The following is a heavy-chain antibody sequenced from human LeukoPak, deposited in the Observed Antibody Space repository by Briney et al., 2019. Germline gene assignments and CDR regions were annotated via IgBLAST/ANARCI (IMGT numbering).Heavy chain of an antibody. Sequence: ASVKLSCKASGYTFTRYYMHWVRQAPGQGLEWMGIINPSGGSTGYAQKFQGRVTMTRDTSTSTVYMELSSLRSEDTAVYYCARRLGSGKGWFDPWGQGTLVTVCS. V-gene: IGHV1-46*01. J-gene: IGHJ5*02. D-gene: IGHD3-10*01. CDR2: INPSGGST. CDR3: ARRLGSGKGWFDP. CDR1: GYTFTRYY.